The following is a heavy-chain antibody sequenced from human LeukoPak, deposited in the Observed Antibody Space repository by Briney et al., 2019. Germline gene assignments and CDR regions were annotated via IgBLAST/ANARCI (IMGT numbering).Heavy chain of an antibody. V-gene: IGHV3-7*01. J-gene: IGHJ1*01. CDR3: VRDLMGEGATTAYLHH. D-gene: IGHD1-26*01. CDR1: GFPFSGYW. CDR2: IHKDGSAK. Sequence: AGGSLRLSCGASGFPFSGYWMSWVRQAPGKGLEWVANIHKDGSAKRYVDSVKGRFTISRDNAKNSLYLQMNSLRAEDMAVYYCVRDLMGEGATTAYLHHWGQGTLVTVSS.